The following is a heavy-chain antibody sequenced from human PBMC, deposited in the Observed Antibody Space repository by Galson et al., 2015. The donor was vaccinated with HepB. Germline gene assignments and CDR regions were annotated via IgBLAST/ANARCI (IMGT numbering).Heavy chain of an antibody. CDR2: IYYSGST. CDR1: GGSISSYY. J-gene: IGHJ4*02. D-gene: IGHD5-24*01. Sequence: ETLSLTCTVSGGSISSYYWSWIRQPPGKGLEWIGYIYYSGSTNYNPSLKSRVTISVDTSKNQFSLKLSSVTAADTAVYYCARVVGYKHHFDDWGQGTLVTVSS. V-gene: IGHV4-59*01. CDR3: ARVVGYKHHFDD.